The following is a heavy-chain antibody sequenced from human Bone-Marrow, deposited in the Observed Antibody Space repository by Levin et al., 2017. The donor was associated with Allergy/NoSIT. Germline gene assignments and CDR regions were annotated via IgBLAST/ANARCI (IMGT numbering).Heavy chain of an antibody. J-gene: IGHJ5*02. V-gene: IGHV3-15*01. CDR3: TRELLEYCSSTSCYAGRGWFDP. CDR1: GFTFSNAW. CDR2: IKSKTDGGTT. Sequence: TPGGSLRLSCAASGFTFSNAWMSWVRQAPGKGLEWVGRIKSKTDGGTTDYAAPVKGRFTFSRDDSKNTLYLQMNSLKTEDTAVYYCTRELLEYCSSTSCYAGRGWFDPWGQGTLVTVSS. D-gene: IGHD2-2*01.